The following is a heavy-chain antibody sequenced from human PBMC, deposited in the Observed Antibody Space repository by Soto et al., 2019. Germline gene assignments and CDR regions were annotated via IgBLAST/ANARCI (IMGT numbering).Heavy chain of an antibody. D-gene: IGHD3-9*01. V-gene: IGHV1-46*01. CDR2: VNPDGGRP. J-gene: IGHJ4*02. CDR1: GYIFSNYF. Sequence: ASVKVSCKASGYIFSNYFMHWVRQAPGQGLEWVGMVNPDGGRPSYPQKFLGRVTMTRDTPTNTLYLELYSLRSEDTAVYYFAREALTGYRDFDYWGQGTLVTVSS. CDR3: AREALTGYRDFDY.